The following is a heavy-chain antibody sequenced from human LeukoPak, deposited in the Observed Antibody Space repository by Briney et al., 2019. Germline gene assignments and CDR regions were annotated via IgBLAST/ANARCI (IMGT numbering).Heavy chain of an antibody. CDR2: IYYSGST. CDR1: GGSISSYY. D-gene: IGHD2-21*02. V-gene: IGHV4-59*01. Sequence: PSETLSLTCTVSGGSISSYYWSWIRQPPGKGLEWIGYIYYSGSTNYNPSLKSRVTISVDTSKNQFSLKLSSVTAADTAVYYCAREVPYCGGDCYKNDAFDIWGQGTMVTVSS. CDR3: AREVPYCGGDCYKNDAFDI. J-gene: IGHJ3*02.